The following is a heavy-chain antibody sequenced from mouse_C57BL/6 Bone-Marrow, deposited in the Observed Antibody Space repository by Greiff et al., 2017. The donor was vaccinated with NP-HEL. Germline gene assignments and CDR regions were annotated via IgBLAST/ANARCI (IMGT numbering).Heavy chain of an antibody. V-gene: IGHV1-50*01. CDR2: IDPSDSYT. CDR3: ARERPPSYFDY. Sequence: QVQLQQSGAELVKPGASVKLSCKASGYTFTSYWMQWVKQRPGQGLEWIGEIDPSDSYTNYNQKFKGKATLTVDTSSSTAYMQLSSLTSEDSAVYYCARERPPSYFDYWGQGTTLTVSS. J-gene: IGHJ2*01. CDR1: GYTFTSYW.